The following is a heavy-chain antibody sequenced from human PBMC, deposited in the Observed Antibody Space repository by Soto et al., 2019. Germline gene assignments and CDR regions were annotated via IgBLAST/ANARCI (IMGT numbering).Heavy chain of an antibody. Sequence: QVQLVQSGAEVKKPGSSVKVSCKASGVTFSSSAISWVRQAPGQGLEWMGAIIPVFGTAHYAQKFQGRVTITADKPTSTAYMELTRLRSEDTAVYYCARERTGGGKDGWGQGTTVTVSS. CDR3: ARERTGGGKDG. CDR2: IIPVFGTA. V-gene: IGHV1-69*06. CDR1: GVTFSSSA. J-gene: IGHJ6*02. D-gene: IGHD3-16*01.